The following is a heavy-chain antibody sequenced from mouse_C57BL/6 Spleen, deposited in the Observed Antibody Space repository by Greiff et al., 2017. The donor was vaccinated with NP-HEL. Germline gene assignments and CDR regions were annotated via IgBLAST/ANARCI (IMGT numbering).Heavy chain of an antibody. J-gene: IGHJ1*03. CDR2: IDPSDSYT. Sequence: QVQLQQPGAELVKPGASVKLSCKASGYTFTSYWMQWVKQRPGQGLEWIGEIDPSDSYTNYNPKFKGKATLTVDTSSSTAYMQLSSLTSEDSAVYDGASGPTTVGCYFDVWGTRTTVTVSS. V-gene: IGHV1-50*01. CDR1: GYTFTSYW. D-gene: IGHD1-1*01. CDR3: ASGPTTVGCYFDV.